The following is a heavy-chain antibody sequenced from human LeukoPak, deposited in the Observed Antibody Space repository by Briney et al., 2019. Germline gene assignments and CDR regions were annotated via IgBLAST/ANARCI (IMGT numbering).Heavy chain of an antibody. CDR3: ARLNYDYVWGSYRIYYYYYMDV. V-gene: IGHV4-4*07. J-gene: IGHJ6*03. CDR2: IYHSGST. Sequence: SETLSLTCTVSGGSISSYYWSWIRQPAGKGLEWIGRIYHSGSTYYNPSLKSRVTISVDTSKNQFSLKLSSVTAADTAVYYCARLNYDYVWGSYRIYYYYYMDVWGKGTTVTVSS. CDR1: GGSISSYY. D-gene: IGHD3-16*02.